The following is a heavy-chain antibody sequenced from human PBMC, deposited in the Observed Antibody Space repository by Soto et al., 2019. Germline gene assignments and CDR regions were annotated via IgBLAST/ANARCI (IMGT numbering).Heavy chain of an antibody. CDR2: ISYDGSNK. Sequence: GGSLRLSCAASGFTFSSYAMHWVRQAPGKGLEWVAVISYDGSNKYYADSVKGRFTISRDNSKNTLYLQMNSLRAEDTAVYYCARDREIGYYYYGMDVWGQGTTVTVSS. V-gene: IGHV3-30-3*01. CDR1: GFTFSSYA. CDR3: ARDREIGYYYYGMDV. J-gene: IGHJ6*02. D-gene: IGHD1-26*01.